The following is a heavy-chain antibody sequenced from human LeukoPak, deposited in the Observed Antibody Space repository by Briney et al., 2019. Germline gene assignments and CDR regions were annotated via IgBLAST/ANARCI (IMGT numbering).Heavy chain of an antibody. J-gene: IGHJ6*03. V-gene: IGHV3-7*01. CDR2: IKQDGSEK. D-gene: IGHD4-17*01. CDR3: AREYGDYYYMDV. CDR1: GFTFSSYW. Sequence: GGSLRLSCAASGFTFSSYWMSWVRQAPGKGLEWVANIKQDGSEKYYVDSVKGRFTISRDNAKNSLYLQMSSLRAEDTAVYYCAREYGDYYYMDVWGKGTTVTVFS.